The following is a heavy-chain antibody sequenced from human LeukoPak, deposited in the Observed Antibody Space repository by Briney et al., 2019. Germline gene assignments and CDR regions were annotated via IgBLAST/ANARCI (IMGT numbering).Heavy chain of an antibody. CDR1: GGSFSGYY. D-gene: IGHD2-2*01. J-gene: IGHJ5*02. Sequence: PSETLSLTXAVYGGSFSGYYWSWVSQPPGKGLEWVGEINHSGSTNYNPSLKSRVTISVDTSKNQFSLKLSSVTAADTAVYYCARGCKTYTVVVPAPRSNWFDPWGQGTLVTVSS. CDR2: INHSGST. V-gene: IGHV4-34*01. CDR3: ARGCKTYTVVVPAPRSNWFDP.